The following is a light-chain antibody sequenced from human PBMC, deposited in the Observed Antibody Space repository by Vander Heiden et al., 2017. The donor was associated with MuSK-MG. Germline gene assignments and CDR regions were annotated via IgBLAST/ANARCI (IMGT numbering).Light chain of an antibody. CDR2: DVN. CDR3: CSYAGSYTWV. CDR1: RSDVGGYNY. V-gene: IGLV2-11*01. Sequence: QSALTQPRSVSGSPGQSVTISCTGTRSDVGGYNYVSWYQQLPGKAPKLRIYDVNERPSGVPDRFSGSKSGSTASLTISGLQAEDEADYYCCSYAGSYTWVFGGGTKLTVL. J-gene: IGLJ3*02.